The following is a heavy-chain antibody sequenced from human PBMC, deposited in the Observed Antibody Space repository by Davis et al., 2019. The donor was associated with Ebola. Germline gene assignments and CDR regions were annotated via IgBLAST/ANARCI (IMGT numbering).Heavy chain of an antibody. CDR3: ARQPYDFWSGYYTGWFDP. CDR2: IYYSGST. CDR1: GGSISSSSYY. D-gene: IGHD3-3*01. V-gene: IGHV4-39*01. Sequence: SETLSLTCTVSGGSISSSSYYWGWIRQPPGKGLEWIGSIYYSGSTYYNPSLKSRVTISVDTSKNQFSLKLSSVTAADTAVYYCARQPYDFWSGYYTGWFDPWGQGTLVTVSS. J-gene: IGHJ5*02.